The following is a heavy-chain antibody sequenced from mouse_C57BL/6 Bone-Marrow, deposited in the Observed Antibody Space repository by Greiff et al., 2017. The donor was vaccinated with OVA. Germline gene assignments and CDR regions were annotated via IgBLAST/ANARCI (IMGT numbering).Heavy chain of an antibody. J-gene: IGHJ2*01. CDR3: ARDRQPFFDY. V-gene: IGHV5-16*01. CDR2: INYDGSST. Sequence: EVKLMESEGGLVQPGSSMKLSCTASGFTFSDYYMAWVRQVPEKGLEWVANINYDGSSTYYLDSLKSRFIISRDNAKHILYLQMSSLKSEDTATYYCARDRQPFFDYWGQGTTLTDSS. CDR1: GFTFSDYY. D-gene: IGHD3-2*01.